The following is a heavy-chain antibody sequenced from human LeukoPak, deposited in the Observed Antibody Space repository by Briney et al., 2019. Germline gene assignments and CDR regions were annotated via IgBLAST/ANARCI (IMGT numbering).Heavy chain of an antibody. CDR1: GFTFSNYW. CDR2: ITQDGSEQ. CDR3: ARMGSGHDWSLFDY. J-gene: IGHJ4*02. Sequence: WGSLRLSCAASGFTFSNYWMSWVRQAPGKGPEWVANITQDGSEQYYVDSVKGRFTISRDNAKNSLYLQMNSLRDEDTAVHYCARMGSGHDWSLFDYWGQGTLVTVSS. V-gene: IGHV3-7*03. D-gene: IGHD5-12*01.